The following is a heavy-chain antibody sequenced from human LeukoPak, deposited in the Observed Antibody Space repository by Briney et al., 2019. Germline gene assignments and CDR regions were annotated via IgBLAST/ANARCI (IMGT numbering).Heavy chain of an antibody. J-gene: IGHJ5*02. Sequence: GGSLRLSCAASGFTVSSNYMSWVRQAPGKGLEWVSVIYSGGSTYYADSVKGRFTISRDNSKNTLYLQMNSLRAEDTAVYYCARSPYCTNGVCHPYNWFDPWGQGTLVTVSS. D-gene: IGHD2-8*01. CDR2: IYSGGST. CDR1: GFTVSSNY. V-gene: IGHV3-53*01. CDR3: ARSPYCTNGVCHPYNWFDP.